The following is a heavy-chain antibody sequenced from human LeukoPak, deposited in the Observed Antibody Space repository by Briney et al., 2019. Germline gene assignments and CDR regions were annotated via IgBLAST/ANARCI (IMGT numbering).Heavy chain of an antibody. J-gene: IGHJ4*02. V-gene: IGHV3-21*01. D-gene: IGHD5-12*01. CDR1: GFTFSSYS. CDR3: ARGERYSGYDSLGDY. CDR2: ISSSSSYI. Sequence: GSLRLSCAASGFTFSSYSMNWVRQAPGKGLEWVSSISSSSSYIYYADSLKGRFTISRDNAKNSLYLQMNSLRAEDTAVYYCARGERYSGYDSLGDYWGQGTLVTVSS.